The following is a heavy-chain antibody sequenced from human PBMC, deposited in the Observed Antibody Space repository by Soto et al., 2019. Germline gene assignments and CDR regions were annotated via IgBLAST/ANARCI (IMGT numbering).Heavy chain of an antibody. V-gene: IGHV1-8*01. CDR1: GYTFTSYD. CDR3: ARMSPLSYYDFWSGGPYGMDV. D-gene: IGHD3-3*01. Sequence: ASVKVSCKASGYTFTSYDINWVRQATGQGLEWMGWMNPNSGNTGYAQKFQGRVTMTRNTSISTAYMELSSLRSEDTAVYYCARMSPLSYYDFWSGGPYGMDVWGQGTTVTVSS. J-gene: IGHJ6*02. CDR2: MNPNSGNT.